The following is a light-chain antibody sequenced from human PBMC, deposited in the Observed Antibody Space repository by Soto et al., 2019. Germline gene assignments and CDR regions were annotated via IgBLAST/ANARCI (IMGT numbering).Light chain of an antibody. J-gene: IGKJ4*01. Sequence: EVVMTQSPATLSVSPGERATLSRRASQSVSSNFLAWYQQKPGQAPRLLIYGVSIRATGIPARFSGSGSGTEFTLTISSLQSEDFAVYYCQQYSAWPLTFGGGTKVDIK. CDR2: GVS. CDR1: QSVSSN. V-gene: IGKV3-15*01. CDR3: QQYSAWPLT.